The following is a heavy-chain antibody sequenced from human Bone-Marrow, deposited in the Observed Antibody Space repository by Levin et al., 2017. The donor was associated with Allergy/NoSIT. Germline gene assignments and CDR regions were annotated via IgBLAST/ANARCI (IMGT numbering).Heavy chain of an antibody. CDR3: ATGYSGYLKV. V-gene: IGHV1-69*02. J-gene: IGHJ4*02. CDR1: GDTFNRYT. CDR2: LNPILGVT. D-gene: IGHD5-12*01. Sequence: GASVKVSCKASGDTFNRYTINWVRQAPGQGLEWMGRLNPILGVTNYAQKLQGRVTITADKSTSTAYMELSSLSSQDTAVYYCATGYSGYLKVWGQGTPVIVSS.